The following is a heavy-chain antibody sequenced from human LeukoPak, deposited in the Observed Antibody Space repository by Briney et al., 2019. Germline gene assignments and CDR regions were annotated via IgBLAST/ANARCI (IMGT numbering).Heavy chain of an antibody. D-gene: IGHD5-24*01. J-gene: IGHJ4*02. CDR3: ARDLHSGSRDGFKDDY. Sequence: GGSLRLSCAASGFTFSSYSMNWVRQAPGKGLEWVSSISSSGKYIYYADSVKGRFTISRDNAKNSLYLQMNSLRAEDTAVYYCARDLHSGSRDGFKDDYWGQGTLVTVSS. CDR1: GFTFSSYS. V-gene: IGHV3-21*01. CDR2: ISSSGKYI.